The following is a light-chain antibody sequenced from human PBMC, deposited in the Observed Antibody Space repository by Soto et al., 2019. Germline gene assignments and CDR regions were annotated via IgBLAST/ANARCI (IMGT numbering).Light chain of an antibody. CDR2: EVS. J-gene: IGLJ3*02. V-gene: IGLV2-23*02. CDR3: CSYAGSSTFGV. CDR1: SSDVGSYNL. Sequence: QSALTQPASVSGSPGQSITISCTGTSSDVGSYNLVSWYQHHPGKAPKLMIYEVSQRPSGVSNRFSGSKSGNTASLTISGLQAEDEADYYCCSYAGSSTFGVFGGGTKLTVL.